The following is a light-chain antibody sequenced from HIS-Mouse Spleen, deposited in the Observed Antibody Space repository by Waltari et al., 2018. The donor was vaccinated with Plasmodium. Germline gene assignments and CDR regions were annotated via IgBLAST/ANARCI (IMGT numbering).Light chain of an antibody. J-gene: IGLJ2*01. CDR2: GKN. V-gene: IGLV3-19*01. Sequence: SSELTQDPAVSVALGQTVRITCQGDSLRSYYASWYQQKPGQAPVLVIYGKNNRPSGIPDLFSGSSSGNTASFTIPGPQAEDEADYYCNSQDSSGTHGVFGGGTKLTVL. CDR1: SLRSYY. CDR3: NSQDSSGTHGV.